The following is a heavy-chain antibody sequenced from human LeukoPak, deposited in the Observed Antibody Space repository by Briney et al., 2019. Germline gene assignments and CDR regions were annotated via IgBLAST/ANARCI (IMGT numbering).Heavy chain of an antibody. CDR2: MNPNSGNT. V-gene: IGHV1-8*01. J-gene: IGHJ4*02. CDR3: ARVYYDSSGYYRVRDGFDY. CDR1: GYTFTSYD. Sequence: ASVKVSCKASGYTFTSYDINWVRQATGLGLEWMGWMNPNSGNTGYAQKFQGRVTMTRNTSISTAYMELSSLRSEDTAVYYCARVYYDSSGYYRVRDGFDYWGQGTLVTVSS. D-gene: IGHD3-22*01.